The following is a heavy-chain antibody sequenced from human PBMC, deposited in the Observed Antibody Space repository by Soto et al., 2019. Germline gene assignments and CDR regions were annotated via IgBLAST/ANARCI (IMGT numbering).Heavy chain of an antibody. CDR2: IYYSGST. V-gene: IGHV4-39*01. Sequence: SETLSLTCTVSGGSISSSSYYWGWIRQPPGKGLEWIGSIYYSGSTYYNPSLKSRVTISVDTSKNQFSLKLSSVTAADTAVYYCATTEKMKDGHTDYSYYGMAVWGHGTTVNVSS. CDR3: ATTEKMKDGHTDYSYYGMAV. CDR1: GGSISSSSYY. J-gene: IGHJ6*02.